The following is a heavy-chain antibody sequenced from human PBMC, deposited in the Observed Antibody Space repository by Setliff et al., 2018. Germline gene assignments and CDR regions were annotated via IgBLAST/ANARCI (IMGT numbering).Heavy chain of an antibody. J-gene: IGHJ4*02. Sequence: SETLSLTCTVSGGSISSSSYYWAWIRQPPGRGLELIGSIFYGGSTYYNPSLKSRVTISIDASKNQFSLKLDSVTAADTAVYYCARTDDYYNFYAYWGQETLVTVSS. CDR1: GGSISSSSYY. CDR2: IFYGGST. CDR3: ARTDDYYNFYAY. D-gene: IGHD3-3*01. V-gene: IGHV4-39*07.